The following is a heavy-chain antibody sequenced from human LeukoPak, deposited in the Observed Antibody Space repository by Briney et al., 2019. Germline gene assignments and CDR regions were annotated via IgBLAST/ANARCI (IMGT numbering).Heavy chain of an antibody. CDR2: INPNSGGT. Sequence: ASVKVSCKASGYTFIGYYMHWVRQAPGQGLEWMGWINPNSGGTNYAQKFQGRVTMTRDTSISTAYMELSRLRSDDTAVYYCARHGDIVVVVAGNWFDPWGQGTLVTVSS. CDR3: ARHGDIVVVVAGNWFDP. J-gene: IGHJ5*02. CDR1: GYTFIGYY. V-gene: IGHV1-2*02. D-gene: IGHD2-15*01.